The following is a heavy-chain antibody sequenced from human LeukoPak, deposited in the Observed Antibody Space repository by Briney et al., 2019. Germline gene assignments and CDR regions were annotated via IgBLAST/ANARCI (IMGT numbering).Heavy chain of an antibody. CDR2: IYTSGST. J-gene: IGHJ4*02. CDR1: GGSISSYY. V-gene: IGHV4-4*07. CDR3: ARDAYGSGSYALRYDY. D-gene: IGHD3-10*01. Sequence: SETLSLTCTVSGGSISSYYWSWIRQPAGKGLEWIGRIYTSGSTNYNPSLKSRVTMSVDTSKNQFSLKLSSVTAADTAVYYCARDAYGSGSYALRYDYWGQGTLVTVSS.